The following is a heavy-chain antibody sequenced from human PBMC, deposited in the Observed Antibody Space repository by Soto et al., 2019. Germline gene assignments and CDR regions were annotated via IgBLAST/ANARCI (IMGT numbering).Heavy chain of an antibody. V-gene: IGHV4-31*03. CDR2: IYYSGST. Sequence: SETLSLTCTVSGGSISSGGYYWSWIRQHPGKGLEWIGYIYYSGSTYYNPSLKSRVTISVDTSKNQFSLKLSSVTAADTAVYYCARGVGEDCSGGSCYSSWFDPWGQGTLVTVSS. D-gene: IGHD2-15*01. J-gene: IGHJ5*02. CDR3: ARGVGEDCSGGSCYSSWFDP. CDR1: GGSISSGGYY.